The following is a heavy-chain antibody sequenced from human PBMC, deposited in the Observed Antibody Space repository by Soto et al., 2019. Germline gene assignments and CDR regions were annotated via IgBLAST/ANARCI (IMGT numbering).Heavy chain of an antibody. CDR1: GGTFSSYA. CDR2: IIPIFGTA. CDR3: ARGPVVVVAATGRYWFDP. V-gene: IGHV1-69*01. J-gene: IGHJ5*02. D-gene: IGHD2-15*01. Sequence: QVQLVQSGAEVKKPGSSVKVSCKASGGTFSSYAISWVRQAPGQGLEWMGGIIPIFGTANYAQKFQGRVTITADESTRTAYMERSSLRSEDTAVYYCARGPVVVVAATGRYWFDPWGQGTLVTVSS.